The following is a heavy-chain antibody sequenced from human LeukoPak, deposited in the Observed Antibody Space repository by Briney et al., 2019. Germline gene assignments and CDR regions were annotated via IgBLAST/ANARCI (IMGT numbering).Heavy chain of an antibody. CDR2: ISGDGGTI. CDR3: ANELYGNPSGY. Sequence: GGSLRLSCAASGFTLRSSAMSWVRQAPGKGLEWVSAISGDGGTISYAASVRGRFTISRDNAKNTLFLQMSSLRAGDTALYYCANELYGNPSGYWGQGTRVTVSS. V-gene: IGHV3-23*01. CDR1: GFTLRSSA. D-gene: IGHD2-8*01. J-gene: IGHJ4*02.